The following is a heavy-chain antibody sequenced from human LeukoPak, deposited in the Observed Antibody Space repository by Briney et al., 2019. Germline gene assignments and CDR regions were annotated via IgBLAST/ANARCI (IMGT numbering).Heavy chain of an antibody. CDR3: ARFYGINAFDI. CDR2: INPSGGST. Sequence: GASVKVSCKASGYTFTNYYMHWVRQAPGQGLEWMGIINPSGGSTSYAQKFQGRVTMTRDTSTSTVYMELSSLRSEDTAVYYCARFYGINAFDIWGQGTMVTVSS. D-gene: IGHD4-17*01. CDR1: GYTFTNYY. V-gene: IGHV1-46*01. J-gene: IGHJ3*02.